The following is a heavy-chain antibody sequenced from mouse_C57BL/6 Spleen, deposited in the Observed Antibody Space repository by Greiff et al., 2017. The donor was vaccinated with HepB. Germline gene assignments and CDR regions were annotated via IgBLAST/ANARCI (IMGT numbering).Heavy chain of an antibody. CDR1: GYTFTSYW. Sequence: QVQLQQPGAELVMPGASVKLSCKASGYTFTSYWMHWVKQRPGQGLEWIGEIDPSDSYTNYNQKFKGKSTLTVDKSSSTAYMQLSSLTSADSAVYYCARSAAQATNYFDYWGQGTTLTVSS. D-gene: IGHD3-2*02. CDR2: IDPSDSYT. CDR3: ARSAAQATNYFDY. J-gene: IGHJ2*01. V-gene: IGHV1-69*01.